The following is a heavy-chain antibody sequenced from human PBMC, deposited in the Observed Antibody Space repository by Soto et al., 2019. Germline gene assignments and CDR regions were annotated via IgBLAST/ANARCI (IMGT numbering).Heavy chain of an antibody. Sequence: QVHLVEFGGGLVKPGGSLRLSCAASGFTFSDHYMSWIRQAPGKGLEWIAYISSKSGTTIYYADSVKGRFTISRDNAKNSLFLQMNSLRGEDTAVYYCARERWGGIDFWGQGILVTVSS. D-gene: IGHD7-27*01. CDR3: ARERWGGIDF. CDR2: ISSKSGTTI. J-gene: IGHJ4*02. CDR1: GFTFSDHY. V-gene: IGHV3-11*01.